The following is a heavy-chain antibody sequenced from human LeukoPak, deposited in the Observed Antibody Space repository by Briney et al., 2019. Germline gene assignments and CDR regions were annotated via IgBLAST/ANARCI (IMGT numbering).Heavy chain of an antibody. CDR1: DDSISSYY. D-gene: IGHD1-26*01. J-gene: IGHJ4*02. CDR3: ARQPLSMGAYYFDY. V-gene: IGHV4-59*08. Sequence: SVTLSLTCTVSDDSISSYYWSWLRQPPGKGLEWVGYIYYTGSTTYNPSLQSRVTISIDTSNNQVSLKLPSVAAADAADYYSARQPLSMGAYYFDYWGQGIPVTVSS. CDR2: IYYTGST.